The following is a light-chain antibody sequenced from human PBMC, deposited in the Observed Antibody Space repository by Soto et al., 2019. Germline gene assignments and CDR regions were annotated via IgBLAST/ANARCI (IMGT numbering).Light chain of an antibody. V-gene: IGKV1-9*01. CDR2: AAS. Sequence: IQLTQSPSSLSASVGDRVTITCRASQDISSSLAWYQQRPGKAPELLIYAASTLQSGVPSRFSGSGSGTDFTLSISSLQPDDFVSYYCQHLTSYPPGPTFGGGTKVEIK. CDR3: QHLTSYPPGPT. J-gene: IGKJ4*01. CDR1: QDISSS.